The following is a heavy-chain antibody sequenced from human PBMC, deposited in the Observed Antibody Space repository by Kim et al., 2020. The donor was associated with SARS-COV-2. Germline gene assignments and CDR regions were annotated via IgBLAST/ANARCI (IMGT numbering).Heavy chain of an antibody. Sequence: YVDSVEGRFTISRDNAMQSVYLQMDNLRADDTAVYYCAREGVSDGYNYVWGQGTLVTVSS. J-gene: IGHJ4*02. CDR3: AREGVSDGYNYV. D-gene: IGHD5-12*01. V-gene: IGHV3-7*01.